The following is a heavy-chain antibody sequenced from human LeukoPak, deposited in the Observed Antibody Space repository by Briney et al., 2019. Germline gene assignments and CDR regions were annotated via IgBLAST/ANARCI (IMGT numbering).Heavy chain of an antibody. CDR1: GFTFSSYA. J-gene: IGHJ4*02. D-gene: IGHD6-13*01. CDR3: ARDPSEGIAATFDY. V-gene: IGHV3-21*01. CDR2: ISSSSSYI. Sequence: GGSLRLSCAASGFTFSSYAMNWVRQAPGKGLEWVSSISSSSSYIYYADSVKGRFTISRDNAKNSLYLQMNSLRAEDMAVYYCARDPSEGIAATFDYWGQGTLVTVSS.